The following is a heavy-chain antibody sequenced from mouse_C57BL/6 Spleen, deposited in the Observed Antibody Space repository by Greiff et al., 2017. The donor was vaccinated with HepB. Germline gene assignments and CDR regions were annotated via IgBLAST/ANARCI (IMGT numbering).Heavy chain of an antibody. CDR3: ARRHYGSSYGDWYFDV. D-gene: IGHD1-1*01. CDR1: GYAFTNYL. CDR2: INPGSGGT. J-gene: IGHJ1*03. Sequence: QVQLQQSGAELVRPGTSVKVSCKASGYAFTNYLIEWVKQRPGQGLEWIGVINPGSGGTNYNEKFKGKATLTADKSSSTAYMQLSSLTSEDSAVYFCARRHYGSSYGDWYFDVWGTGTTVTVSS. V-gene: IGHV1-54*01.